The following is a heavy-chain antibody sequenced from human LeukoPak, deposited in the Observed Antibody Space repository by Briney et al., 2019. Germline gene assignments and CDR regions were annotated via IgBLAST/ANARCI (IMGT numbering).Heavy chain of an antibody. V-gene: IGHV1-2*02. CDR1: GYTFNGYY. J-gene: IGHJ6*03. D-gene: IGHD4-11*01. CDR2: INPNSGGT. Sequence: ASVKVSCKASGYTFNGYYMHWVRQAPGQGLEWMGWINPNSGGTNYAQKFQGRVTMTRDTSISTAYMELSRLRSDDTAVYYCARPGLHRTTSYYYMDVWGKGTTVTVSS. CDR3: ARPGLHRTTSYYYMDV.